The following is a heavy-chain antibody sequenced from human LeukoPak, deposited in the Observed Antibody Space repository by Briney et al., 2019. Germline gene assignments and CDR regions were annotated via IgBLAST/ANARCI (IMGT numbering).Heavy chain of an antibody. CDR2: INHSGST. D-gene: IGHD3-22*01. V-gene: IGHV4-34*01. Sequence: PSETLSLTCAVYGGSFSGYYWSWIRQPPGKGLEWIGEINHSGSTNYNPSLKSRVTISVDTSKNQFSLKLSSVTAADTAVYYCARDGYYDSSGYYPSPFDYWGQGTLVTVSS. J-gene: IGHJ4*02. CDR3: ARDGYYDSSGYYPSPFDY. CDR1: GGSFSGYY.